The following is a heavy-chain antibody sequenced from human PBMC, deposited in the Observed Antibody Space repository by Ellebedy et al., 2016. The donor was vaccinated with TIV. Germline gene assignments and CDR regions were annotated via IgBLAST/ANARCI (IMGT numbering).Heavy chain of an antibody. CDR2: ISGDGGST. J-gene: IGHJ4*02. Sequence: PGGSLRLSCAASGFTFDDYAMHWVRQAPGKGLEWVSLISGDGGSTYYANSVKGRFTISRDNNKNSLYLQMNSLRTEDTALYYCAKDIEDIVVVVAATPVYWGQGTLVTVSS. V-gene: IGHV3-43*02. CDR1: GFTFDDYA. CDR3: AKDIEDIVVVVAATPVY. D-gene: IGHD2-15*01.